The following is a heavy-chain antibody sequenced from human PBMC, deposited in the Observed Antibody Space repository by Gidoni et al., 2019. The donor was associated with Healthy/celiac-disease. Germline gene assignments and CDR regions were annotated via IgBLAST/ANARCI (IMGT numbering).Heavy chain of an antibody. CDR2: ISISSSYI. D-gene: IGHD6-19*01. CDR3: ASIAVAGKHYYYGMDV. V-gene: IGHV3-21*01. Sequence: VQLVESGGGLVKRGGSLGRSCAACGFNFSSYSMNWVRQAPGKGLEWVSSISISSSYIYYADSVKGRFTISRDNAKNSLYLQMNSLRAEDTAVYYCASIAVAGKHYYYGMDVWGQGTTVTVSS. J-gene: IGHJ6*02. CDR1: GFNFSSYS.